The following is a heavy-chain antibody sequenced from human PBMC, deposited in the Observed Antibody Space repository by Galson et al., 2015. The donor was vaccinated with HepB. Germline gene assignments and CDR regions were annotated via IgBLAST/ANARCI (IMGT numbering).Heavy chain of an antibody. Sequence: SLRLSCAASGVMVSDYWMSCVRQVPGNGLKWVANIKQDRSEKYCVDSVKGRFSVSRDNAGNLLYLQMYIPRADDTAIYYCASNLFSSYYSSGIGYWVQGTLVTVSS. CDR3: ASNLFSSYYSSGIGY. CDR2: IKQDRSEK. CDR1: GVMVSDYW. J-gene: IGHJ4*02. D-gene: IGHD3-10*01. V-gene: IGHV3-7*03.